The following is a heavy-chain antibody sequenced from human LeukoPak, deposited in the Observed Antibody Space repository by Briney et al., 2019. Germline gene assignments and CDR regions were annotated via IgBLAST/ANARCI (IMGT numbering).Heavy chain of an antibody. CDR3: VRGPQTLRYCSSTSCYRRIRHNGMDV. Sequence: KASETLSLTCAVYGGSFSGYYWSWIRQPPGKGLEWIGEINHSGSTNYNPSLKSRVTISVDTSKNQFSLKLSSVTAADTAVYYCVRGPQTLRYCSSTSCYRRIRHNGMDVWGQGTTVTVSS. CDR2: INHSGST. J-gene: IGHJ6*02. V-gene: IGHV4-34*01. CDR1: GGSFSGYY. D-gene: IGHD2-2*02.